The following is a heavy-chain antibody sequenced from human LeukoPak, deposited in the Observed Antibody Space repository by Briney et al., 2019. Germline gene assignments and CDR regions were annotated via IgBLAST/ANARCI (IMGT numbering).Heavy chain of an antibody. CDR1: GYTFTGYY. Sequence: GALVKVSCMASGYTFTGYYMHWVRQAPGQGLEWMGWINPNSGGTNYAQKFQGRVTMTRDTSISTAYMELSRLRSDDTAVYYCARAASSSWFSDYWGQGTLVTVSS. CDR2: INPNSGGT. D-gene: IGHD6-13*01. J-gene: IGHJ4*02. V-gene: IGHV1-2*02. CDR3: ARAASSSWFSDY.